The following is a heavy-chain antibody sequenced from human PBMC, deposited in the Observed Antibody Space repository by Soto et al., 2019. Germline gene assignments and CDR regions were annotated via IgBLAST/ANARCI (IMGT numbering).Heavy chain of an antibody. Sequence: GGSLRLSCAASGYSFRGYAMHWVRQAPGKGLEWVAVISYGGSNKYYADSVKGRFTISRDNSKNTLYLQMNSLRAEDTAVYYCAREYCSGGSCYPYYFDYWGQGTLVTVSS. V-gene: IGHV3-30*03. CDR2: ISYGGSNK. D-gene: IGHD2-15*01. J-gene: IGHJ4*02. CDR3: AREYCSGGSCYPYYFDY. CDR1: GYSFRGYA.